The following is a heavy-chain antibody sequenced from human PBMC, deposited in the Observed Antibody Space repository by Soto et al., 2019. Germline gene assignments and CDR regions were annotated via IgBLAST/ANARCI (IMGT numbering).Heavy chain of an antibody. V-gene: IGHV4-31*03. CDR3: ARGGAARPDY. CDR1: GGSINSGAHY. J-gene: IGHJ4*02. CDR2: IYYSWDT. Sequence: SETLSLTCTVSGGSINSGAHYWSWLRQHPGKGLEWIGYIYYSWDTQYNPSLKGRVTISLDNAGNPLYLQMNSLRAEDTAMYHCARGGAARPDYWGQGTLVTVSS.